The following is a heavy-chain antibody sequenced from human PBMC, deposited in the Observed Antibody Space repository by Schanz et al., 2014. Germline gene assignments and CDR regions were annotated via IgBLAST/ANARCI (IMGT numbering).Heavy chain of an antibody. J-gene: IGHJ3*01. Sequence: QGQLVQSGAEVKKPGASVKVSCKASGGTFSSSTLTWVRQAPGQGLEWMGRIIPILDKTNYAQKFQGRVTMTADKSTSTAYMELSSLRSEDTAVYYCARGLHYDVETSFRSYDAFDFWGQGTKVTVSP. D-gene: IGHD3-10*02. CDR1: GGTFSSST. CDR3: ARGLHYDVETSFRSYDAFDF. V-gene: IGHV1-69*04. CDR2: IIPILDKT.